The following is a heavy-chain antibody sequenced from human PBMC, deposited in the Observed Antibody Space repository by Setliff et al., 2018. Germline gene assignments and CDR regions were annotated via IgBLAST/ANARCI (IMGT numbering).Heavy chain of an antibody. CDR3: AAQMRRGTGTPAYYYYGMDV. J-gene: IGHJ6*02. Sequence: GASVKVSCKASGFTFTSSAVQWVRQARGQRLEWIGWIVVASGNTNYAQKFQEKVTIATDKSTSTPYMELSSLRSEDPAVYCYAAQMRRGTGTPAYYYYGMDVWGQGTMVTVSS. CDR2: IVVASGNT. D-gene: IGHD1-1*01. CDR1: GFTFTSSA. V-gene: IGHV1-58*01.